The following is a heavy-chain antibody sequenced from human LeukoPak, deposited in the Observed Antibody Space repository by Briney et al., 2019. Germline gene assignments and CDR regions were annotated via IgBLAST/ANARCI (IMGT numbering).Heavy chain of an antibody. D-gene: IGHD5-12*01. V-gene: IGHV3-30*02. Sequence: QAGGSLRLSCAAPGFTFSRYGMHWVRQAPGKGLEWVAFIRYDESEKHYADSVKGRFTISRDTSKSTLYLQMSSLRVEDTALYYCARVRIELDDDAVDIWGQGTMVTVSS. CDR2: IRYDESEK. J-gene: IGHJ3*02. CDR3: ARVRIELDDDAVDI. CDR1: GFTFSRYG.